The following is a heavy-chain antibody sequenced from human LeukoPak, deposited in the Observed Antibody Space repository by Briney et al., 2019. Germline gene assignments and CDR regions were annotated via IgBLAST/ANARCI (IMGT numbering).Heavy chain of an antibody. J-gene: IGHJ6*02. CDR3: ARDNPVDFWSGYYYYYGMDV. CDR1: GFTFSSYW. Sequence: QSGGSLRLSCAASGFTFSSYWMSWVRQAPGKGLEWVANIKQDGSEKYYVDSVKGRFTISRDNAKISLYLQMNSLRAEDTAVYYCARDNPVDFWSGYYYYYGMDVWGQGTTVTVSS. V-gene: IGHV3-7*03. CDR2: IKQDGSEK. D-gene: IGHD3-3*01.